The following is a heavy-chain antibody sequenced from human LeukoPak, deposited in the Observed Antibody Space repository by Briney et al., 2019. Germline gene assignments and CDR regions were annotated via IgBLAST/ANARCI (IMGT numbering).Heavy chain of an antibody. CDR2: ISYDGSNK. CDR3: ARVDYGSGSYCDY. Sequence: GRSLRLSCAASGFTFSSYAMHWVRQAPGKGLEWVAVISYDGSNKYYADSVKGRFTISRDNSKNTLYLQMNSLRAEDTAVYYRARVDYGSGSYCDYWGQGTLVTVSS. J-gene: IGHJ4*02. CDR1: GFTFSSYA. D-gene: IGHD3-10*01. V-gene: IGHV3-30*04.